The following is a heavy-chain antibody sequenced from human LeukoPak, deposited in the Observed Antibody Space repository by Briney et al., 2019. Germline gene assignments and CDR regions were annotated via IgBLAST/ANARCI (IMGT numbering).Heavy chain of an antibody. D-gene: IGHD3-3*01. CDR3: ARGGYYDFWSGYYPFFDY. V-gene: IGHV4-39*07. CDR2: IYYSGST. Sequence: SETLSLTCTVSGGSISSSSYYWGWIRQPPGKGLEWIGSIYYSGSTYYNPSLKSRVTISVDTSKNQFSLKLSSVTAADTAVYYCARGGYYDFWSGYYPFFDYWGQGTLVTVSS. J-gene: IGHJ4*02. CDR1: GGSISSSSYY.